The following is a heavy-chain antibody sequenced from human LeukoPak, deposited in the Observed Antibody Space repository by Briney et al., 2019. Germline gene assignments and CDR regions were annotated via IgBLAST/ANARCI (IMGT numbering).Heavy chain of an antibody. CDR1: GFTFSSYG. CDR3: AIAPCGVRYFDWLSPHYYYYCGMDV. Sequence: GGSLRLSCGASGFTFSSYGMHWVRQAPAKGLEWVAVMSYDGSNKYYADSVKRRFTISRDNSKNTQCLQMNSLRAEDTAVYYGAIAPCGVRYFDWLSPHYYYYCGMDVWGQGTTVTVSS. J-gene: IGHJ6*02. CDR2: MSYDGSNK. D-gene: IGHD3-9*01. V-gene: IGHV3-30*03.